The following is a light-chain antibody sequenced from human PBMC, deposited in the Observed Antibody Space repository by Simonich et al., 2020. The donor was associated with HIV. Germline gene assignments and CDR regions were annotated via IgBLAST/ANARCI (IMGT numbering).Light chain of an antibody. J-gene: IGKJ4*01. CDR3: QQYNNWPT. V-gene: IGKV3D-20*01. CDR2: DIS. CDR1: QRISSTY. Sequence: EIVMTQSPATLSVSPGERATLSCRASQRISSTYLAWFQQKPGLAPRLLMYDISSRMTGIPDRFSGSGSGTDFALTISRLEPEDFAVYYCQQYNNWPTFGGGTKVEIK.